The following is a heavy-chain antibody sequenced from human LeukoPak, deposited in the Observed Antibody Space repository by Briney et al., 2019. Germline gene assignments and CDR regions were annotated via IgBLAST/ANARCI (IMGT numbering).Heavy chain of an antibody. CDR1: GYTLTSYY. CDR3: ARDQDWNYAFDI. D-gene: IGHD1-7*01. CDR2: INPSGGST. Sequence: ASVKVSCKASGYTLTSYYIHWVRQAPGQGLEWMGIINPSGGSTSYAQKFQGRVTMTRDTSTSTVYMELSSLRSEDTAVYYCARDQDWNYAFDIWGQGTMVTVSS. V-gene: IGHV1-46*01. J-gene: IGHJ3*02.